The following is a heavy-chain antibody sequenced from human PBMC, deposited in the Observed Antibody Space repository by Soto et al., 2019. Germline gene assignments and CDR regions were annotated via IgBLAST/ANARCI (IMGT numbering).Heavy chain of an antibody. CDR3: AKGMVRGED. D-gene: IGHD3-10*01. J-gene: IGHJ4*02. V-gene: IGHV3-23*01. CDR2: ISGSGGST. CDR1: GFTFSSYA. Sequence: EVPLLESGGGLVQPGGSLRLSCAASGFTFSSYAMSWVRQAPGKGLEWVSAISGSGGSTYYADSVKGRFTISRDNSKTTLYLQMNSLRAEATAVYSCAKGMVRGEDWGQGTLVTVSS.